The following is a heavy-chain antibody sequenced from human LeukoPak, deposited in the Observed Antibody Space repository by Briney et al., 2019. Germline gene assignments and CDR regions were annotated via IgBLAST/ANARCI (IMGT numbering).Heavy chain of an antibody. J-gene: IGHJ6*03. CDR2: ITPMFGTT. CDR3: ARSSVEPYYYYYYMDV. Sequence: GASVKVPCKASGGTFSNFGISWVRQVPGQGLEWMGGITPMFGTTKYAQKFQGRLTITTDESTSTAYMELSSLRSEDTAVYYCARSSVEPYYYYYYMDVWGKGTTVTVSS. CDR1: GGTFSNFG. D-gene: IGHD6-6*01. V-gene: IGHV1-69*05.